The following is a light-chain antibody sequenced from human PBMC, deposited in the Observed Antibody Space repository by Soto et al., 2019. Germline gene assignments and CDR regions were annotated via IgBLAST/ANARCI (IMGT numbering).Light chain of an antibody. CDR2: DVS. CDR3: CSCAGNYYV. J-gene: IGLJ1*01. Sequence: QSALTQPRSVSGSPGQSVTISCTGTSSDVGGYNYVSWYQQHPGKAPKLMIYDVSKRPSGVPDRFSGSKSGNTASLTISGLQAEDEADYYCCSCAGNYYVFGTGTKLTVL. V-gene: IGLV2-11*01. CDR1: SSDVGGYNY.